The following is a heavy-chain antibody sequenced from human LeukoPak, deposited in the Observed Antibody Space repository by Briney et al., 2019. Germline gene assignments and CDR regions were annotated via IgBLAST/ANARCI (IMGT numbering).Heavy chain of an antibody. J-gene: IGHJ4*02. V-gene: IGHV3-13*01. CDR1: GFTFSSYA. Sequence: PGGSLRLSCAASGFTFSSYAMHWVRQATGKGLEWVSAIATTGDTYYPDSVKGRFTISRDNAKNSLYLQMNSLRDGDTAVYYCARASFQRWLQLGGDWGQGALVTVSS. CDR3: ARASFQRWLQLGGD. D-gene: IGHD5-24*01. CDR2: IATTGDT.